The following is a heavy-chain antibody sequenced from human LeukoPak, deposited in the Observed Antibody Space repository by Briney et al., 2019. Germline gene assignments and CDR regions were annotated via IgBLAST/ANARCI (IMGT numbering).Heavy chain of an antibody. CDR3: ARGGYSYVDFDY. J-gene: IGHJ4*02. V-gene: IGHV4-34*01. Sequence: PSETLSLTCAVYGGSFSGYYWSWIRQPPGKGLEWIGEINHSGSTNYNLSLKSRVTISVDTSKNQLSLKLSSVTAADTAVYYCARGGYSYVDFDYWGQGTLVTVSS. CDR1: GGSFSGYY. CDR2: INHSGST. D-gene: IGHD5-18*01.